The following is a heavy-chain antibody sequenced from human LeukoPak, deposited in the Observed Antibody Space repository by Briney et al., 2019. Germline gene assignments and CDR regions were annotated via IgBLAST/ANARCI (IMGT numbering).Heavy chain of an antibody. D-gene: IGHD3-9*01. J-gene: IGHJ4*02. CDR1: GFTFSSYS. V-gene: IGHV3-48*02. Sequence: GGSLRLSCAASGFTFSSYSMNWVRQAPGKGLAWVSYISSSSSTIYYADSVKGRFTISSDKAKNSVTLQMNSLRDEDTAVYYCARARYFDWSPFDYWGQGTLVTVSS. CDR2: ISSSSSTI. CDR3: ARARYFDWSPFDY.